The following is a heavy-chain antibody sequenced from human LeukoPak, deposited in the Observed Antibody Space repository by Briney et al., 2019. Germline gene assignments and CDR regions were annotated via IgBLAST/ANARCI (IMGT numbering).Heavy chain of an antibody. CDR2: ISSSGSTI. D-gene: IGHD5-18*01. J-gene: IGHJ4*02. V-gene: IGHV3-48*03. Sequence: GGSLRLSCAASGFTFSSYEMNWVRQAPGKGLEWVSYISSSGSTIYYADSVKGRFTISRDNAKNSLYLQMNSLRAEDTAVYYCARSPRGYSYGGLFDYWGQGTLVTVSS. CDR1: GFTFSSYE. CDR3: ARSPRGYSYGGLFDY.